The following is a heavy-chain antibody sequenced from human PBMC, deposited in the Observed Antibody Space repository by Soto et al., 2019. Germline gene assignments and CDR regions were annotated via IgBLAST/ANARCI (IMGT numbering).Heavy chain of an antibody. CDR3: ARDLMWCGTDY. J-gene: IGHJ4*02. CDR2: ISSSSSTI. D-gene: IGHD2-21*01. CDR1: GFTFSSYS. Sequence: EVQLVESGGGLVQPGGSLRLSCAASGFTFSSYSMNWVRQAPGKGLEWVSYISSSSSTIYYADSVKGRFTISRDNAKNSLYLQMNSLRAEDTAVYYCARDLMWCGTDYWGQGTLVTVSS. V-gene: IGHV3-48*01.